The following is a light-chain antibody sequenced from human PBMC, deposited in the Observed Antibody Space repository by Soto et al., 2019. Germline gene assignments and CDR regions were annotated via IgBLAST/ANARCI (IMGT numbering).Light chain of an antibody. CDR1: QSVCSN. CDR2: AAS. V-gene: IGKV3-15*01. Sequence: EKVMTQSPATLSVSPGERATLSCRASQSVCSNFAWYQQKPGQAPRLLIYAASTRATGIPARFSGSGSGTEFTLTISSLQSEDFAVYYCQQYNNSPYTCGQGTKLDIK. J-gene: IGKJ2*01. CDR3: QQYNNSPYT.